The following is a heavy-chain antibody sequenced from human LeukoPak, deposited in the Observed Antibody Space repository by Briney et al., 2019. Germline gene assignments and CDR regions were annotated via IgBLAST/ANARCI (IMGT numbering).Heavy chain of an antibody. D-gene: IGHD1-26*01. V-gene: IGHV4-30-4*01. Sequence: SETLSLTCGVSGGSINSGAYYWGWIRQPPGKGLEWTGSIYYTGSTYYNPSLKSRVSISVDTSKNQFSLKLSSVTAADTAVYYCARMGDFNGFYWGQGTLVTVSS. CDR1: GGSINSGAYY. CDR3: ARMGDFNGFY. CDR2: IYYTGST. J-gene: IGHJ4*02.